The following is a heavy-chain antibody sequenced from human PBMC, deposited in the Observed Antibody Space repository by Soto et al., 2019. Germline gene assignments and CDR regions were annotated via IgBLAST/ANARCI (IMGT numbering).Heavy chain of an antibody. CDR3: VRDRVTIFGVVIIHGAFDI. D-gene: IGHD3-3*01. CDR1: GGCFSGYY. CDR2: INHSGST. V-gene: IGHV4-34*01. Sequence: PSGSLSLTCAVYGGCFSGYYWSWICQPPGKGLEWIGEINHSGSTNYNPSLKGRVTISVDTSKNQFSLKLSSVTAADTAVYYCVRDRVTIFGVVIIHGAFDIWGQGTMVTVSS. J-gene: IGHJ3*02.